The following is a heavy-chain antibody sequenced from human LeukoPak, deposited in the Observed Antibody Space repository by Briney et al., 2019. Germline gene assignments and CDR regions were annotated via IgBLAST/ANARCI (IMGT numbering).Heavy chain of an antibody. CDR1: GFTFSSYW. CDR2: INSDGSST. CDR3: ARDQNPEWFHAFDI. Sequence: PGGSLRLSCAASGFTFSSYWMHWVRQAPGKGPVWVSRINSDGSSTTYADSVKGRFTISRDNAKNSLYLQMNSLRAEDTAVYYCARDQNPEWFHAFDIWGQGTMVTVSS. D-gene: IGHD3-3*01. V-gene: IGHV3-74*01. J-gene: IGHJ3*02.